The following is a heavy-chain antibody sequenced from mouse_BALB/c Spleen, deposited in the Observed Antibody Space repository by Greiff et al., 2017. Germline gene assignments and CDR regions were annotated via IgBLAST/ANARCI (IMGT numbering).Heavy chain of an antibody. CDR3: ARDDYDDYYAMDY. D-gene: IGHD2-4*01. CDR2: IYYSGTI. CDR1: GISITTGNYR. J-gene: IGHJ4*01. Sequence: EVMLVESGPGLVKPSQTVSLTCTVTGISITTGNYRWSWIRQFPGNKLEWIGYIYYSGTITYNPSLTSRTTITRDTSKNQFFLEMNSLTAEDTATYYCARDDYDDYYAMDYWGQGTSVTVSS. V-gene: IGHV3-5*02.